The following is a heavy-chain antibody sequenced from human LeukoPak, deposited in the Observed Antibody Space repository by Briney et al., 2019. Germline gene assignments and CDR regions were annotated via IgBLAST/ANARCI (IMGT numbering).Heavy chain of an antibody. CDR2: MYSSGST. J-gene: IGHJ4*02. D-gene: IGHD4-17*01. V-gene: IGHV4-4*07. Sequence: PSETLSLTCSVSGGSISSYFWSWIRQPAGKGLEWIGRMYSSGSTNYNPSLKSRVTMSVETSKNQFSLRLSSVTAADTAVYYCARRYYGDYFFDYWGQGTLVTVSS. CDR3: ARRYYGDYFFDY. CDR1: GGSISSYF.